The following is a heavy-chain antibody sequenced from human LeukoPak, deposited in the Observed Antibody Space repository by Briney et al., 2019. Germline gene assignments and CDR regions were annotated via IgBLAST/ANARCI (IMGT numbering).Heavy chain of an antibody. D-gene: IGHD1-26*01. CDR1: EYTFTGYY. CDR2: INPNSGDT. Sequence: ASVKVSCKTSEYTFTGYYMHWVRQAPGQGLEWMGWINPNSGDTNYAQKFQGRVTMTRDTSISTAYMELSRLRSDDTAVYYCARVLNGWDLQPFDCWGQGTLVTVSS. CDR3: ARVLNGWDLQPFDC. J-gene: IGHJ4*02. V-gene: IGHV1-2*02.